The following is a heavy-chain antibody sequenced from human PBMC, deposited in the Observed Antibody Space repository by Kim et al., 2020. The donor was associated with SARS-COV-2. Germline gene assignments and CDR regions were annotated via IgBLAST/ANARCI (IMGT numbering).Heavy chain of an antibody. CDR1: GFTFSSYA. CDR2: ISYDGSNK. CDR3: ARGELEYYDFWSGYFRAGYYYYGMDV. V-gene: IGHV3-30-3*01. Sequence: GGSLRLSCAASGFTFSSYAMHWVRQAPSKGLEWVAVISYDGSNKYYADSVKGRFTISRDNSKNTLYLQMNSLRAEDTAVYYCARGELEYYDFWSGYFRAGYYYYGMDVGPRDHGHRLL. J-gene: IGHJ6*02. D-gene: IGHD3-3*01.